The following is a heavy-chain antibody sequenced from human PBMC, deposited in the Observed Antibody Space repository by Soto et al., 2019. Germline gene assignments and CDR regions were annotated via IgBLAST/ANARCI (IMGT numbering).Heavy chain of an antibody. Sequence: GGSLKISSQGSVYSFTHSRISWARQMPGKGLEWMGRIDPSDSYCNYSPSFQGHATISAHKSISTDYLQWSSLKASDTAMYDCARSLTMTSAVDYWGQGTLVTVSS. D-gene: IGHD1-1*01. V-gene: IGHV5-10-1*01. CDR1: VYSFTHSR. CDR2: IDPSDSYC. J-gene: IGHJ4*02. CDR3: ARSLTMTSAVDY.